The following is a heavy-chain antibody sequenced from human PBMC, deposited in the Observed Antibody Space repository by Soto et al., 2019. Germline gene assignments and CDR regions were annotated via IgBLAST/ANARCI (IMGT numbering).Heavy chain of an antibody. V-gene: IGHV3-30-3*01. CDR1: GFTFSSYA. J-gene: IGHJ5*02. Sequence: GGSLRLSCAASGFTFSSYAMHWVRQAPGKGLEWVAVISYDGSNKYYADSVKGRFTISRDNSKNTLYLQMNSLRAEDTAVYYCARDQGDEWLRHNWFDPWGQGTLVTVSS. D-gene: IGHD5-12*01. CDR2: ISYDGSNK. CDR3: ARDQGDEWLRHNWFDP.